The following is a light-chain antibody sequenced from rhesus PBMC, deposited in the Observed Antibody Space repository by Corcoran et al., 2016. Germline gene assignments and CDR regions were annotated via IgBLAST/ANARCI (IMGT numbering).Light chain of an antibody. CDR2: STS. CDR3: QQYYSEPWT. CDR1: QSFSSS. Sequence: DIQMTQSPSSLSVSVGDSVTITCRASQSFSSSLAWYQQKPGKAPKLLIYSTSSLQSGIPSRFSGSYSGTDFTLTISSLQTEDIGSYYCQQYYSEPWTFGQGTKVEIK. J-gene: IGKJ1*01. V-gene: IGKV1-46*01.